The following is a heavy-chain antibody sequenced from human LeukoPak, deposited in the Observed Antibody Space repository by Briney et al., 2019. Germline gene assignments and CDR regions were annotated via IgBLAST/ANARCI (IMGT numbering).Heavy chain of an antibody. D-gene: IGHD2-8*01. J-gene: IGHJ4*02. Sequence: GGSLRLSCATSGSTFSSYSMNWVRQAPGKGLEWVSSINTGSTYINYADSVKGRFTISRDNAKNSLYLQMNSLRAEDTAVYYCAGDFYCDNGECFDNWGQGTLVTVSS. CDR3: AGDFYCDNGECFDN. CDR2: INTGSTYI. V-gene: IGHV3-21*01. CDR1: GSTFSSYS.